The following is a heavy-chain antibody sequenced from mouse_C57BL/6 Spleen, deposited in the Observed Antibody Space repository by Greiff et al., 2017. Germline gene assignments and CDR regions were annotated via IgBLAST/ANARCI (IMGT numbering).Heavy chain of an antibody. J-gene: IGHJ4*01. CDR3: ARDQTIRRMVTPYYYAMDY. Sequence: EVTLVESGGGLVKPGGSLKLSCAASGFTFSSYAMSWVRQTPEKRLEWVATISDGGSYTYYPDYVKGRFTISRDNAKNNMYLQMSHLKSEDTAMYYCARDQTIRRMVTPYYYAMDYWGQGTSVTVSS. CDR1: GFTFSSYA. CDR2: ISDGGSYT. D-gene: IGHD2-3*01. V-gene: IGHV5-4*01.